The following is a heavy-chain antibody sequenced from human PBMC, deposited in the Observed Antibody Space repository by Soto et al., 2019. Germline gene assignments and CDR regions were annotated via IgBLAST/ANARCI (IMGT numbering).Heavy chain of an antibody. Sequence: QVQLQESGPGLVKPSGTLSLTCAVSGGSISSSIWWSWVRQPPGTGLEWIGEIYHSGSTNYNPSLKSRVTISVDKSKNQFSLKLSSVTAADTAVYYCASKRWELPNWFDPWGQGTLVTVSS. CDR1: GGSISSSIW. CDR3: ASKRWELPNWFDP. D-gene: IGHD1-7*01. J-gene: IGHJ5*02. V-gene: IGHV4-4*02. CDR2: IYHSGST.